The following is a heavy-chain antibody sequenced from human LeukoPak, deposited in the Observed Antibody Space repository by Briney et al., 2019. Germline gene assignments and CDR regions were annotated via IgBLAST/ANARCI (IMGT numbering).Heavy chain of an antibody. CDR1: GYNFITYG. CDR3: ARELYGRFEY. V-gene: IGHV1-18*01. Sequence: ASVKVSCKASGYNFITYGISWVRQAPGQGPEWMGWINPYNGNTKYTQKVRGRVTMTVDTSTSTVYMELRSLISDDTAVYYCARELYGRFEYWSQGTLVTVPS. CDR2: INPYNGNT. J-gene: IGHJ4*02. D-gene: IGHD3-3*01.